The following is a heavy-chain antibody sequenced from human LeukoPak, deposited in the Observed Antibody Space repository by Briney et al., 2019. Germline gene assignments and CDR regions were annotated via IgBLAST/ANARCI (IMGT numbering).Heavy chain of an antibody. V-gene: IGHV3-23*01. CDR3: AKDLLAVAGTEWYFDL. CDR1: GFTFSSYA. CDR2: ISGGGGTT. D-gene: IGHD6-19*01. J-gene: IGHJ2*01. Sequence: GGSLRLSCAASGFTFSSYAMSWVRQAPGKGLEWVSGISGGGGTTYYADSVKGRFTISRDNSKNTLYLQMNSLRAEDTAVYYCAKDLLAVAGTEWYFDLWGRGTLVTVSS.